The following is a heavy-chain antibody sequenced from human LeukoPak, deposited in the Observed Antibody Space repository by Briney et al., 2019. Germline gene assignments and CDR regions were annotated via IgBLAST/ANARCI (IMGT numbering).Heavy chain of an antibody. J-gene: IGHJ4*02. Sequence: GASVKVSCKAPGYTFTSYDINWVRQATGQGLEWMGWMNPNSGNTGYAQKFQGRVTMTRNTSISTAYMELSSLRSEDTAVYYCAKMGKGSGSYYPDYWGQGTLVTVSS. CDR3: AKMGKGSGSYYPDY. CDR1: GYTFTSYD. CDR2: MNPNSGNT. V-gene: IGHV1-8*01. D-gene: IGHD3-10*01.